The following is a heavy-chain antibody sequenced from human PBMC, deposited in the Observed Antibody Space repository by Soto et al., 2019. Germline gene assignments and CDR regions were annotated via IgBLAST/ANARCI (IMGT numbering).Heavy chain of an antibody. V-gene: IGHV3-30-3*01. CDR1: GFTFSSYA. Sequence: QVQLVESGGGVVQPGRSLRLSYAASGFTFSSYAMHWVRQAPGKGLEWVAVISYDGSNKYYADSVKGRFTISRDNSKNTLYLQMNSLRAEDTAVYYCATMVYWFDPWGQGTLVTVSS. J-gene: IGHJ5*02. CDR2: ISYDGSNK. CDR3: ATMVYWFDP. D-gene: IGHD3-10*01.